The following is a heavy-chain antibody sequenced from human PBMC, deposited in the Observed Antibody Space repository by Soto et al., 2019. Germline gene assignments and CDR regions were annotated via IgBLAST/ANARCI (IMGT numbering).Heavy chain of an antibody. D-gene: IGHD3-16*02. J-gene: IGHJ4*02. CDR3: ARGWWSYRSDY. CDR1: GASISGNF. Sequence: QVQLQESGPGLVKPSETLSLTCTVSGASISGNFWSWIRQPPGKGLEWIGYIYFTGTTSYSPSLKSRVTISLDTSKNQFSLRLSSVTAADTAVYYCARGWWSYRSDYWGQGTLVTVSS. V-gene: IGHV4-59*01. CDR2: IYFTGTT.